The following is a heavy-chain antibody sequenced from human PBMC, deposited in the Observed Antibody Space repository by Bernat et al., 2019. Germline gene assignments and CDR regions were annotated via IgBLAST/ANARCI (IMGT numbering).Heavy chain of an antibody. CDR1: GGPISSSSYY. V-gene: IGHV4-39*01. CDR3: ARHFASGSYYNYYYGMDV. CDR2: IYYSGST. J-gene: IGHJ6*02. D-gene: IGHD1-26*01. Sequence: QLQLQESGPGLVKPSETLSLTCTVSGGPISSSSYYWGWIRQPPGKGLEWIGSIYYSGSTYYNPSLKSRVTISVDTSKNQFSLKRSSVTAADTAVYYCARHFASGSYYNYYYGMDVWGQGTTVTVSS.